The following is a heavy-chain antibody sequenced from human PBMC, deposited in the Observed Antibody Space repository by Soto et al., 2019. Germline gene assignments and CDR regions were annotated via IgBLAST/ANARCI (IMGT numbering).Heavy chain of an antibody. CDR3: ARRSCSDGICPFDY. D-gene: IGHD2-15*01. J-gene: IGHJ4*01. CDR2: ISSGGSYI. V-gene: IGHV3-21*01. Sequence: GSLRLSCAASGFTFSSCSMSWVRQAPEKGLEWVSSISSGGSYIYYADSVKGRFTISRDNAKNSLYLQLNSLRAEDTAVYYCARRSCSDGICPFDYWGHGTLVTVSS. CDR1: GFTFSSCS.